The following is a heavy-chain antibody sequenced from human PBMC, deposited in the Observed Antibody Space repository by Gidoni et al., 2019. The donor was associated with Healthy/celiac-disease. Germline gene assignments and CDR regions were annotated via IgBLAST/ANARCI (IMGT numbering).Heavy chain of an antibody. CDR2: IIPISGKA. J-gene: IGHJ5*02. CDR3: ARVVTAAAGKYNWFDP. Sequence: QLQLVQSGAEVKKPGSSVKVSCKAPGVTFSSYAISWVRQAPGQGLEWMGGIIPISGKANYAQKFQGRVTITADKSTSTAYMELSSLRSEDTAVYYCARVVTAAAGKYNWFDPWGQGTLVTVSS. V-gene: IGHV1-69*06. D-gene: IGHD6-13*01. CDR1: GVTFSSYA.